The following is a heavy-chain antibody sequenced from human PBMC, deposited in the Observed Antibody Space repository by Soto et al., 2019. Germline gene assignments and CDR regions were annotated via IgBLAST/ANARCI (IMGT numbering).Heavy chain of an antibody. CDR1: GGSISSSSYY. Sequence: QLQLQESGPGLVKPSETLSLTCTVSGGSISSSSYYWGWIRQPPGKGLEWIGSIYYSGSTYYNPSLKSRLTISVDTSKNQFSLKLSSVTAADTAVYYCARELGTWVSYNYMDVRGKGTTVTVSS. CDR2: IYYSGST. J-gene: IGHJ6*03. D-gene: IGHD7-27*01. CDR3: ARELGTWVSYNYMDV. V-gene: IGHV4-39*02.